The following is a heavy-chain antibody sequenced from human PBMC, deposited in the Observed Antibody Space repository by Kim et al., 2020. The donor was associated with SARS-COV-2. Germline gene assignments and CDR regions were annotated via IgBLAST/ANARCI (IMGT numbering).Heavy chain of an antibody. CDR1: GFTFDDYA. V-gene: IGHV3-9*01. D-gene: IGHD2-2*01. J-gene: IGHJ6*02. CDR3: AKEKAAILYYYGMDV. CDR2: ISWNSGSI. Sequence: GGSLRLSCAAFGFTFDDYAMHWVRQAPGKGLEWVSGISWNSGSIGYADSVKGRFTISRDNAKNSLYLQMNSLRAEDTALYYCAKEKAAILYYYGMDVWGQGTTVTVSS.